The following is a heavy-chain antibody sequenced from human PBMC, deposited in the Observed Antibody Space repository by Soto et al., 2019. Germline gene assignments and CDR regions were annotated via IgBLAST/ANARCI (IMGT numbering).Heavy chain of an antibody. CDR3: AKDTAMVHYFDY. J-gene: IGHJ4*02. CDR2: ISYDGSNK. D-gene: IGHD5-18*01. V-gene: IGHV3-30*18. CDR1: GFTFSSYG. Sequence: GGSLRLSCAASGFTFSSYGMHWVRQAPGKGLEWVAVISYDGSNKYYADSVKGRFTISRDNSKNTLYLQMNSLGVEDTAVYYCAKDTAMVHYFDYWGQGTLVTVSS.